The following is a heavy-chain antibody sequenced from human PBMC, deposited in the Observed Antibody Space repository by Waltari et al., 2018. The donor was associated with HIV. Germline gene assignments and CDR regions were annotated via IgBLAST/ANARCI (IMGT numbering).Heavy chain of an antibody. CDR1: GFIFDNQG. CDR2: IGGIGATI. J-gene: IGHJ4*02. Sequence: EIQLLESGGGLVQPGGSLRLSCAASGFIFDNQGMSWVRQAPGKGLEWVSAIGGIGATIYYADSVKGRFTVSRDNSKNTLYLQMHSLRVEDTAVYYCTKLTDSATTDWGQGTPVTVSS. D-gene: IGHD1-26*01. CDR3: TKLTDSATTD. V-gene: IGHV3-23*01.